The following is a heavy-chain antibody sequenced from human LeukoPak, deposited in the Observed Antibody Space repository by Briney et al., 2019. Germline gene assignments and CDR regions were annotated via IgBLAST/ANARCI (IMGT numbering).Heavy chain of an antibody. CDR1: GVTFSDYY. V-gene: IGHV3-11*01. CDR2: ISSIGSTI. D-gene: IGHD6-13*01. CDR3: ARVSSQQLK. Sequence: GGSLRLSCAASGVTFSDYYMSWIRQAPGEGLEWSSYISSIGSTIFHADSMRGRSTLSRDKAKSSLYLQMNKLRVADTAVYYCARVSSQQLKWGPGTLVTVSS. J-gene: IGHJ4*02.